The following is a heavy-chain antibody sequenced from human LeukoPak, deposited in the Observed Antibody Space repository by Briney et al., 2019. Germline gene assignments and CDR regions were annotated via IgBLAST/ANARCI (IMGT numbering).Heavy chain of an antibody. CDR2: ISAYNGNT. Sequence: GASVKVSCKASGYTFTSYGISWVRQAPGQGLEWMGWISAYNGNTNHAQKFQGRVTMTRDTSISTAYMELSRLRSDDTAVYYCARESFAIAAAGSYSSGWYGNYYYMDVWGKGTTVTVSS. CDR1: GYTFTSYG. J-gene: IGHJ6*03. V-gene: IGHV1-18*01. D-gene: IGHD6-19*01. CDR3: ARESFAIAAAGSYSSGWYGNYYYMDV.